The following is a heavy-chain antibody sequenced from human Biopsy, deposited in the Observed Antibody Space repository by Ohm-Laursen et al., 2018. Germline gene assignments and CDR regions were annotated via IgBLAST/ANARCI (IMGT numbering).Heavy chain of an antibody. Sequence: SLRFSCAASGFTFSGFSMNWVRQAPGKGLEWVSSISASGNHIYYTDSVKGRFTVSRDNGKNSVYLQMSSLRVEDTAVYYCARDGEAKYCKHGVCPSDFWGQGTLVTVSS. CDR2: ISASGNHI. CDR3: ARDGEAKYCKHGVCPSDF. V-gene: IGHV3-21*01. CDR1: GFTFSGFS. D-gene: IGHD2-8*01. J-gene: IGHJ4*02.